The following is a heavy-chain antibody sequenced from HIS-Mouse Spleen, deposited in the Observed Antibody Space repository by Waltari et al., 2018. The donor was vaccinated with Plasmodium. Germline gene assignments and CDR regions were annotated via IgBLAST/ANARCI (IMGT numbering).Heavy chain of an antibody. CDR1: GGSFSGYY. V-gene: IGHV4-34*02. D-gene: IGHD6-13*01. CDR2: INHSGST. Sequence: QVQLQQWGAGLLKPSETLSLTCAVYGGSFSGYYWSWIRQPPGKGLEWIGEINHSGSTNYNPSLKSRVTISVDTSKNQFSLKLSSVTAADTAVYYCARSVDRIAAAGTDYWGQGTLVTVSS. CDR3: ARSVDRIAAAGTDY. J-gene: IGHJ4*02.